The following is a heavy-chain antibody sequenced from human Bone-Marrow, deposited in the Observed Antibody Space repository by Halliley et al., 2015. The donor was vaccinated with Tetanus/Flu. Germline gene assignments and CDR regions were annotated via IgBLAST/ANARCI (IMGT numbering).Heavy chain of an antibody. CDR2: VHSGGAT. Sequence: SVVHSGGATFYADSVRGRFTISRDNSKNTLYLQMNSLRVADTAMYYCARDYGSDRTGYYGLDVWGQGATVTVSS. V-gene: IGHV3-53*01. CDR3: ARDYGSDRTGYYGLDV. J-gene: IGHJ6*02. D-gene: IGHD3-10*01.